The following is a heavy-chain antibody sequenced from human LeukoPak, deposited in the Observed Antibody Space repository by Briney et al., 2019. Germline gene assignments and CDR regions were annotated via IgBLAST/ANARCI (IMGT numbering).Heavy chain of an antibody. J-gene: IGHJ4*02. V-gene: IGHV1-2*02. CDR1: GYTFTGYY. D-gene: IGHD5-12*01. Sequence: GASVKVSCKASGYTFTGYYMHWVRQAPGQGLEWMGWINPNSSGTNYAQKFQGRVTMTRDTSISTAYMELSRLRSDDTAVYYCARAPRGYDSYFDYWGQGTLVTVSS. CDR3: ARAPRGYDSYFDY. CDR2: INPNSSGT.